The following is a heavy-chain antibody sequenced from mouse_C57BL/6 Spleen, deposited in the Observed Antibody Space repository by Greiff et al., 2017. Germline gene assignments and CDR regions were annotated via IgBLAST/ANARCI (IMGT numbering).Heavy chain of an antibody. V-gene: IGHV1-61*01. Sequence: QVQLQQPGAELVRPGSSVKLSCKASGYTFTSYWMDWVKQRPGQGLEWIGNIYPSDSETHYNQKFKDKATLTVDKSSSTAYMQLSSLTSEDSAVYYCAREYDAMDYWGQGTSVTVAS. CDR3: AREYDAMDY. CDR1: GYTFTSYW. J-gene: IGHJ4*01. CDR2: IYPSDSET.